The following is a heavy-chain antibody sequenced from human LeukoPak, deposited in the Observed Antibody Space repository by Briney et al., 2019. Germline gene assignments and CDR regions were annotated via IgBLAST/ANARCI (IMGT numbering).Heavy chain of an antibody. CDR1: GFTFSSYG. Sequence: QPGGSLRLSCAASGFTFSSYGMHWVRQAPGKGLEWVAVISYDGSNKYYADSVKGRFTISRDNSKNTLYLQMNSLRAEDTAVYYCAKDRSNYYDSSSIIDYWGQGTLVTVSS. V-gene: IGHV3-30*18. CDR3: AKDRSNYYDSSSIIDY. J-gene: IGHJ4*02. D-gene: IGHD3-22*01. CDR2: ISYDGSNK.